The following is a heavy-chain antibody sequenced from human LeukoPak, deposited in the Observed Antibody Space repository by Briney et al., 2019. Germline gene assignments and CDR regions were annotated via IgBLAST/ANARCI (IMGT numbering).Heavy chain of an antibody. Sequence: ASVKVSCKASGYTFTGYYMHWVRQAPGQGLEWMGWINPYSGGTNYAQKFQGRVTMTRDTSISTAYMELSRLRSDDTAVYYCARSGVAGGYDGNIDYWGQGTLVTVSS. CDR1: GYTFTGYY. CDR3: ARSGVAGGYDGNIDY. D-gene: IGHD5-12*01. J-gene: IGHJ4*02. CDR2: INPYSGGT. V-gene: IGHV1-2*02.